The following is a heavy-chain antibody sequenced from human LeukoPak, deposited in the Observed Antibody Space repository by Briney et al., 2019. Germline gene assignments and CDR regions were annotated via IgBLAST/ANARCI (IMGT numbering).Heavy chain of an antibody. J-gene: IGHJ6*04. CDR2: ISYDGSNK. D-gene: IGHD6-13*01. Sequence: PGGSLRLSCAASGFTFSSYAMHWVRQAPGKGLEWVAVISYDGSNKYYADSVKGRFTISRDNSKNTLYLHMNSLRAEDTAVYYCARSPASSWYESLNIYYYYYYGMDVWGKGTTVTVSS. CDR3: ARSPASSWYESLNIYYYYYYGMDV. CDR1: GFTFSSYA. V-gene: IGHV3-30*04.